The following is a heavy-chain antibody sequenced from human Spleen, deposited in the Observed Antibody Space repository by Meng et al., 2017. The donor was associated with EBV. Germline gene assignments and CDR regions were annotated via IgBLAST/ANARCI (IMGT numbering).Heavy chain of an antibody. D-gene: IGHD6-19*01. Sequence: HVHGLEVVAGLSKPYETLFVTCAVYGGSFSGYYWSWIRQPPGKGLQWIGDINHSGSTNYNPSLKSRVTISVDTSKNQFSLKLSSVTAADTAVYYCARGLQQGLAPEEFDSWGQGTLVTVSS. J-gene: IGHJ4*02. CDR2: INHSGST. V-gene: IGHV4-34*01. CDR3: ARGLQQGLAPEEFDS. CDR1: GGSFSGYY.